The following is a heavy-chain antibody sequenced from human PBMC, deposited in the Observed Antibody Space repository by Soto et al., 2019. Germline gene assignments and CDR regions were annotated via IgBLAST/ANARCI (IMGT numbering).Heavy chain of an antibody. Sequence: SYTLSHTCSVSGPTITVPKWCSWLRQPPGKGLEWIGEIHHSGATNYNPSLKSRVTISVDKSKNQLFLKLNSVTAADTAMFYCATQGFYRMGVWGRGPTVTVSS. CDR2: IHHSGAT. J-gene: IGHJ6*02. CDR3: ATQGFYRMGV. CDR1: GPTITVPKW. V-gene: IGHV4-4*02.